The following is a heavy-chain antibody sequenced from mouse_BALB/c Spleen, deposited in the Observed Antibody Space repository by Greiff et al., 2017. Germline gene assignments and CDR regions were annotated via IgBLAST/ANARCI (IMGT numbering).Heavy chain of an antibody. CDR2: ILPGSGST. CDR3: APVRRGFAY. Sequence: QVQLQQSGAELMKPGASVKISCKATGYTFSSYWIEWVKQRPGHGLEWIGEILPGSGSTNYNEKFKGKATFTADTSSNTAYMQLSSLTSEDSAVYYCAPVRRGFAYWGQGTLVTVSA. D-gene: IGHD2-14*01. V-gene: IGHV1-9*01. J-gene: IGHJ3*01. CDR1: GYTFSSYW.